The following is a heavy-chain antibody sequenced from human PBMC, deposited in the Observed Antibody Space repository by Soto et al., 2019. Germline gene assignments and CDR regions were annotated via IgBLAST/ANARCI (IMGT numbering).Heavy chain of an antibody. CDR2: IYWDDDK. V-gene: IGHV2-5*02. J-gene: IGHJ4*02. CDR3: AHIDPEIVTVGGHGGFDY. Sequence: QITLKESGPTLVRPPQTLTLTCTFSGFSLTSGVGVGWIRQPPGKALEWLALIYWDDDKRYSQSLKNRLTITKDTSKYQVVLTMTNVGPVDTATYFCAHIDPEIVTVGGHGGFDYWGQGTLVTVSS. D-gene: IGHD5-12*01. CDR1: GFSLTSGVG.